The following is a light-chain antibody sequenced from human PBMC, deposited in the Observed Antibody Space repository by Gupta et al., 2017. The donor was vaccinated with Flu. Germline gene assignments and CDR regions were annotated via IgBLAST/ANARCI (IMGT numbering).Light chain of an antibody. Sequence: QSALTQPASVCGSPGQGITISCTGTSSDVGRYNYVSWYQQRPGKAPKLMISEVTKRPSGVSDRFSGSKSGNTASLTISGLQAEDEANYYCSSYTSSNTLVFGGGTKLTVL. CDR1: SSDVGRYNY. CDR3: SSYTSSNTLV. J-gene: IGLJ3*02. CDR2: EVT. V-gene: IGLV2-14*01.